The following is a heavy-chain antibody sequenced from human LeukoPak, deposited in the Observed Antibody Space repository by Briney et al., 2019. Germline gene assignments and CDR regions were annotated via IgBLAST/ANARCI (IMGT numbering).Heavy chain of an antibody. J-gene: IGHJ6*02. D-gene: IGHD2-2*02. CDR3: ASRELYGPNYYYYYGMDV. CDR2: ISYDGSNK. Sequence: GGSLRPSCAAAGFTPSSYGMHWVRHAPDEGLEWVAVISYDGSNKYYADSVKGRFTISRDNSKNTLYLQMNSLRAEDTAVYYCASRELYGPNYYYYYGMDVWGQGTTVTVSS. V-gene: IGHV3-30*03. CDR1: GFTPSSYG.